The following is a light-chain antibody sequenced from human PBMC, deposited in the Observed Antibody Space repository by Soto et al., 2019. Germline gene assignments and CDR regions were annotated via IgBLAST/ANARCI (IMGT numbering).Light chain of an antibody. Sequence: EVVLTQSPASLSLSPGDRATLSCRADQSVSDYSAWYQQKPGQPPRLLFFDASSRATGVPPRFSDGGSGTDFTLFISSLLPEDFAVYECEQRVKWPPTFVGGTKVEI. J-gene: IGKJ4*01. CDR3: EQRVKWPPT. V-gene: IGKV3-11*01. CDR2: DAS. CDR1: QSVSDY.